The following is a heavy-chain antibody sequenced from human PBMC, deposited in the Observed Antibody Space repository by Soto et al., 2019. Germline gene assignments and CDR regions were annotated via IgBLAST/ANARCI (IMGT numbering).Heavy chain of an antibody. CDR1: GGSISSYY. D-gene: IGHD4-17*01. Sequence: SETLSLTCTVSGGSISSYYWSWIRQPPGKGLEWIGYIYYSGSTNYNPSLKSRVTISVDTSKNQFSLKLSSVTAADTAVYYCARDRVTTPDGVDYYYMDVWGKGTMVTVSS. V-gene: IGHV4-59*01. CDR2: IYYSGST. J-gene: IGHJ6*03. CDR3: ARDRVTTPDGVDYYYMDV.